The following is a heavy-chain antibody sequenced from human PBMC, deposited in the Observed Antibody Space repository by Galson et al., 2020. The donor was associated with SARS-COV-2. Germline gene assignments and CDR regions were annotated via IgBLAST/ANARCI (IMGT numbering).Heavy chain of an antibody. Sequence: SVKVSCKASRGTFSSYAISWVRQAPGQELEWMGGIIPIFGTANYAQKFQGRVTITADKSTSTAYMELSSLRSEDTAVYYCAGDGGSSPLFDPWGQGTLVTVSS. D-gene: IGHD2-15*01. J-gene: IGHJ5*02. CDR2: IIPIFGTA. V-gene: IGHV1-69*06. CDR3: AGDGGSSPLFDP. CDR1: RGTFSSYA.